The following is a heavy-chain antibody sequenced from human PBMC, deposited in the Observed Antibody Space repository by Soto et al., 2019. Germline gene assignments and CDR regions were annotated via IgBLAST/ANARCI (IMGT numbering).Heavy chain of an antibody. CDR1: XFNFNTYW. J-gene: IGHJ6*02. D-gene: IGHD1-26*01. V-gene: IGHV3-7*01. Sequence: XVQLVESGGGLVQPGGXLRLSXXASXFNFNTYWMYWVRQXPXXXLXXXXXXDTDGSRKNYVDSVKGRFIISRDNAKNSLLLQMNSLRAEDTAVYYCARDXIXLVGAPXXXXYYGMDVWGQGTTVTVSS. CDR2: XDTDGSRK. CDR3: ARDXIXLVGAPXXXXYYGMDV.